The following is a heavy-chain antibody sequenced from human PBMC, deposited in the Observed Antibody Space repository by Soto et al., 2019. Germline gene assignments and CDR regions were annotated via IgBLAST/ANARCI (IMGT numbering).Heavy chain of an antibody. CDR3: ALPLYGERGGYEYFDY. CDR1: GYTFTSYG. V-gene: IGHV1-18*03. CDR2: ISAYNGNT. Sequence: QVQLVQSGAEVKKPGASVKVSCKASGYTFTSYGISWVRQAPGQGLEWMGWISAYNGNTNYAQKLQGRVTMTTDTSTRTAYMELRSMRSDDMSVYYCALPLYGERGGYEYFDYWGQGTLVTVSS. J-gene: IGHJ4*02. D-gene: IGHD4-17*01.